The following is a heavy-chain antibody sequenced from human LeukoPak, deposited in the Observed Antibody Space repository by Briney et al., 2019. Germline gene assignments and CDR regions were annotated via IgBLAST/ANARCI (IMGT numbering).Heavy chain of an antibody. CDR3: ARVENVIYYDSRAGAFDI. CDR1: GGSISSGGYY. CDR2: IYYSSST. V-gene: IGHV4-31*03. D-gene: IGHD3-22*01. J-gene: IGHJ3*02. Sequence: PSQTLSLTCTVSGGSISSGGYYWSWIRQHPGKGLEWIGYIYYSSSTYYNPSRKSRVTISVDTSKNQFSLKLSSVTAADTAVDYCARVENVIYYDSRAGAFDIWGQGTMVTVSS.